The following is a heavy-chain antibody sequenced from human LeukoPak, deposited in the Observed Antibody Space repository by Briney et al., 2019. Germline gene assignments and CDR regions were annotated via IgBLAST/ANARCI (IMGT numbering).Heavy chain of an antibody. J-gene: IGHJ3*02. CDR3: AKEDGGEGDAFDI. CDR1: GFTFSSYD. Sequence: GGSLRLSCAASGFTFSSYDMHWVRQATGKGLEWVSAIGTAGDTYYPGSVKGRFTISRDNSKNTLYLQMNSLRAEDTAVYYCAKEDGGEGDAFDIWGQGTMVTVSS. CDR2: IGTAGDT. V-gene: IGHV3-13*01. D-gene: IGHD2-21*01.